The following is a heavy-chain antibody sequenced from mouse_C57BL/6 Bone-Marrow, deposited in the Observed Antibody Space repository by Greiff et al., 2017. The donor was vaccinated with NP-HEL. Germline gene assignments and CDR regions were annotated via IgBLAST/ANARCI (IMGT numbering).Heavy chain of an antibody. CDR2: IYPRSGNT. CDR1: GYTFTSYG. V-gene: IGHV1-81*01. J-gene: IGHJ4*01. CDR3: ARRYYGSSPYYYAMDY. D-gene: IGHD1-1*01. Sequence: QVQLQQSGAELARPGASVKLSCKASGYTFTSYGISWVKQRTGQGLEWIGEIYPRSGNTSYNEKFKGKATLTADKSSSTAYMELRSLTSEDSAVYFCARRYYGSSPYYYAMDYWGQGNSVTVSS.